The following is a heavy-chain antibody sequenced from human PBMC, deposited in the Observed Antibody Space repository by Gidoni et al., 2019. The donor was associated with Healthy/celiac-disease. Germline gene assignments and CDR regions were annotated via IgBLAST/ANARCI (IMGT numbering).Heavy chain of an antibody. J-gene: IGHJ6*02. D-gene: IGHD1-26*01. CDR3: AKGVVGATTYFYYGMDV. Sequence: EVQLLESGGGLVQPGGSLRLSCAASGFTFSSHSMSWVRQAPGKGLEWVSAISGSGGSTYYADSVKGRFTISRDNSKNTLYLQMNSLRAEDTAVYYCAKGVVGATTYFYYGMDVWGQGTTVTVS. V-gene: IGHV3-23*01. CDR2: ISGSGGST. CDR1: GFTFSSHS.